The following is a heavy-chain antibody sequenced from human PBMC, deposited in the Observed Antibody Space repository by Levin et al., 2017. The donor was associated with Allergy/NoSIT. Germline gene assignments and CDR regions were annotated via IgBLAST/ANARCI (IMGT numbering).Heavy chain of an antibody. CDR2: IYWDDDK. V-gene: IGHV2-5*02. CDR3: AHSGIDGDYPFDY. Sequence: SGPTLVKPTQPLTLTCTFSGFSLRTTGVVVGWIRQPPGKALEWLAHIYWDDDKRYSPSLKSRRTISKDTSKDQVVLTLTNVDPVDTATYYCAHSGIDGDYPFDYWGQGTLVTVSS. D-gene: IGHD4-17*01. CDR1: GFSLRTTGVV. J-gene: IGHJ4*02.